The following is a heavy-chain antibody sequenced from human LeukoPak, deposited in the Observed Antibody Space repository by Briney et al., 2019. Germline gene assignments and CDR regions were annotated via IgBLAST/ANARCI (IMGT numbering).Heavy chain of an antibody. D-gene: IGHD6-13*01. CDR3: ASSYSSSSYYYYMDV. CDR1: GFTFSSYS. V-gene: IGHV3-48*01. J-gene: IGHJ6*03. Sequence: GGSLRLSCAASGFTFSSYSMNWVRQAPGKGLEWVSSISSSSSTIYYADSVKGRFTISRDNAKNSLYLQMNSLRAEDTAVYYCASSYSSSSYYYYMDVWGKGTTVTVSS. CDR2: ISSSSSTI.